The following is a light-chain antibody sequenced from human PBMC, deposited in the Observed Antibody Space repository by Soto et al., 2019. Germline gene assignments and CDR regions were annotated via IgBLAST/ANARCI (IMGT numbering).Light chain of an antibody. CDR1: QSVLYSSNHKNY. J-gene: IGKJ4*01. V-gene: IGKV4-1*01. CDR2: WAS. CDR3: QQYYNSRLS. Sequence: DIVMTQSPESLAVSLGGRATVNCKSSQSVLYSSNHKNYLAWYQQKPGQPPKMIIYWASTRESGVPDRFSGSGSGTNFTLTISSLQAEDVAVYYCQQYYNSRLSFGGGTKVEI.